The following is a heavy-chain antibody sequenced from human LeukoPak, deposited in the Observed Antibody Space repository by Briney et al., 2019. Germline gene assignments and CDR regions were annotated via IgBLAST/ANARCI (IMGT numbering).Heavy chain of an antibody. V-gene: IGHV4-39*01. CDR3: ARLGYSSDWFDP. J-gene: IGHJ5*02. Sequence: SETLSLTCTVSVGSISSSSYYWGWIRQPPGKGLEWIGSIYYSGSTYYNPSLKSRVTISVDTSKNQFSLKLRSVTAAETAVYYCARLGYSSDWFDPWGQGTLVTVSS. CDR1: VGSISSSSYY. D-gene: IGHD6-25*01. CDR2: IYYSGST.